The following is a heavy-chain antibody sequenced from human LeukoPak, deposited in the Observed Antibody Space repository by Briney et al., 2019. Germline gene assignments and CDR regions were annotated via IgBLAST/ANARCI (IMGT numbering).Heavy chain of an antibody. CDR1: GYRIINYW. J-gene: IGHJ4*02. Sequence: GESLKISCTGSGYRIINYWIGWVRPMPRKGLEWMGIIFPDDSDTRYSPSFQGQVTISADKSISTAYLQWSSLKASDTAMYYCAIGGDSTTSCYRCFNYWGQGTLVTVSS. D-gene: IGHD2-2*01. CDR3: AIGGDSTTSCYRCFNY. CDR2: IFPDDSDT. V-gene: IGHV5-51*01.